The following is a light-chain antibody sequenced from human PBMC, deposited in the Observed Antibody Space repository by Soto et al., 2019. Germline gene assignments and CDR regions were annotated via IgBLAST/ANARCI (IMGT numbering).Light chain of an antibody. J-gene: IGKJ1*01. Sequence: DIQMTQSPSTLSASVGDRVTITCRASQSISSWLAWYQQKPGKAPKLLIYKASSLESGVPSRFSGSGSRTEFTLTISSLQPDDFATYYCQKYNSYSWTFGQGTKVEIK. CDR3: QKYNSYSWT. CDR2: KAS. V-gene: IGKV1-5*03. CDR1: QSISSW.